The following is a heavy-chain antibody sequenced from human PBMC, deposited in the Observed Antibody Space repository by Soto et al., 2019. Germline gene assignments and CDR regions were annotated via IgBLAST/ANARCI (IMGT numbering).Heavy chain of an antibody. CDR2: IYYSGST. V-gene: IGHV4-59*08. CDR3: ASWGVYCTSTSCFERWFDP. D-gene: IGHD2-2*01. CDR1: GGSMSSYY. J-gene: IGHJ5*02. Sequence: QVQLQESGPGLVKPSETLSLTCTVSGGSMSSYYWSWIRQPPGKGLEWIGYIYYSGSTNYNPSLRSRVTISVDTSKKQFSLKLSSVSAADTAVYYCASWGVYCTSTSCFERWFDPGGQGILVTVSS.